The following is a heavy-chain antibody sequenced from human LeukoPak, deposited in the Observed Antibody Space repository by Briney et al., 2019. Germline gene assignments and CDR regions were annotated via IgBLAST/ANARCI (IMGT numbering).Heavy chain of an antibody. CDR2: ISSSSSTI. J-gene: IGHJ4*02. CDR1: GFTFSSYS. D-gene: IGHD7-27*01. CDR3: AREEGGKLGIDYYFDY. Sequence: PGGSLRLSCAASGFTFSSYSMNWVRQAPGEGLEWVSYISSSSSTIYYADSVKGRFTISRDNAKNSLYLQMNSLRAEDTAMYYCAREEGGKLGIDYYFDYWGQGTLVTVSS. V-gene: IGHV3-48*04.